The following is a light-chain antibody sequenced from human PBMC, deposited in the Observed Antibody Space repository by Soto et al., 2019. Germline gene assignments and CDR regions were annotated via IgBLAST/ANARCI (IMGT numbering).Light chain of an antibody. CDR2: GAS. CDR3: QQYDISPWT. CDR1: QSVSSSY. Sequence: GVTNSLVAVCLPTGERATLSCRASQSVSSSYLAWYQQKPGQAPRLIIHGASRRATDIPDRFSGSGSGADFTLTINTLEPEDFAAYCCQQYDISPWTFGHGTKVAI. J-gene: IGKJ1*01. V-gene: IGKV3-20*01.